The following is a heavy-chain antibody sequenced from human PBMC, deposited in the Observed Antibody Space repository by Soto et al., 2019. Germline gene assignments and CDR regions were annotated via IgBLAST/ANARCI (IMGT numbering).Heavy chain of an antibody. J-gene: IGHJ6*02. CDR2: ISAYNGNT. D-gene: IGHD3-10*01. Sequence: ASVKVSCKASGYTFTSYGISWVRQAPGQGLEWMGWISAYNGNTNYAQKLKGRVTMTTETSTSTAYMELRSLRSDDTAVYYCARDGISGLEEVQGTDVLGQENTVSTSS. CDR1: GYTFTSYG. CDR3: ARDGISGLEEVQGTDV. V-gene: IGHV1-18*04.